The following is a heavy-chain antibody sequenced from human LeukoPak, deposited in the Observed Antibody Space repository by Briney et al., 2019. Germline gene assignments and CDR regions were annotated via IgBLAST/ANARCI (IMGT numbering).Heavy chain of an antibody. CDR1: GFTLNSYL. CDR3: ARSNPNRNALDL. D-gene: IGHD1-14*01. Sequence: GGSLRLSCAASGFTLNSYLMSWVRQAPGRGLEWVVNINKDGSEESYLDSVTGRFTVSRDNGKNSLFLQMNSLRGEDTAVYYCARSNPNRNALDLWGQGTVVTISS. V-gene: IGHV3-7*01. CDR2: INKDGSEE. J-gene: IGHJ3*01.